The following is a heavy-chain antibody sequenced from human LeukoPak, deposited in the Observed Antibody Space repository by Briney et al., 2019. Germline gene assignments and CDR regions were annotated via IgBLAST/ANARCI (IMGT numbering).Heavy chain of an antibody. CDR3: ARDSRHDYYDSSGYLWFAFDI. Sequence: GGSLRLSCTASGFTVSNNYMSWIRQAPGKGLEWVSVIYSGGSTYYADSVKGRFTISRDNSKNTQYLQMNSLRAEDTAVYYCARDSRHDYYDSSGYLWFAFDIWGQGTMVTVSS. V-gene: IGHV3-53*01. J-gene: IGHJ3*02. CDR1: GFTVSNNY. CDR2: IYSGGST. D-gene: IGHD3-22*01.